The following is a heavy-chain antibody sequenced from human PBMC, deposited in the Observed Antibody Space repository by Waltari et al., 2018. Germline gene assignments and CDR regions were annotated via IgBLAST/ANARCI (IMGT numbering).Heavy chain of an antibody. CDR3: AKPLLVYPINWYFDL. J-gene: IGHJ2*01. D-gene: IGHD2-8*01. V-gene: IGHV3-23*01. CDR2: LSNSGGST. CDR1: GSTFGSYA. Sequence: EVQLLESGGAWVQRGGSLRLSCAASGSTFGSYAMSWVRQAPGKGLEWVSGLSNSGGSTYFADSVKGRFTISRDNSKNTLYLQMNSLRAEDTAVYYCAKPLLVYPINWYFDLWGRGTLVTVSS.